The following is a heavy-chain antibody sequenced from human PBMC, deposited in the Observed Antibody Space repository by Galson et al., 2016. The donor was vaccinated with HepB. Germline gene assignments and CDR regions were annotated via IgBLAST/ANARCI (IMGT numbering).Heavy chain of an antibody. Sequence: SETLSLTCSVSGGSISSHNWWSWVRQPPGKGLEWLGEIYHSGNTNYNPSLKSRLTMSVEKPKNQFSLKLSFVTAADTAVYYCARDQDGEIPRRPRGYWGHGTLVTVSS. CDR3: ARDQDGEIPRRPRGY. CDR2: IYHSGNT. V-gene: IGHV4-4*02. J-gene: IGHJ4*01. D-gene: IGHD2-21*01. CDR1: GGSISSHNW.